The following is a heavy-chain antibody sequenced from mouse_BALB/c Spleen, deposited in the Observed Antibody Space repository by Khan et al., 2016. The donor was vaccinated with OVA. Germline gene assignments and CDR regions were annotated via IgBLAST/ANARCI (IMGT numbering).Heavy chain of an antibody. V-gene: IGHV1-4*01. Sequence: QVQLKESGAELARPGASVKMSCKASGYTFNSYTIHWIKLRPGQGLEWIGFINPSNGYTNYNQKFKDKATLTADKSSTTVYMQLSSLTSDDSAVYNCVRDGAYHRNDGWFAYWGQGTLVTVSA. CDR3: VRDGAYHRNDGWFAY. CDR2: INPSNGYT. D-gene: IGHD2-14*01. CDR1: GYTFNSYT. J-gene: IGHJ3*01.